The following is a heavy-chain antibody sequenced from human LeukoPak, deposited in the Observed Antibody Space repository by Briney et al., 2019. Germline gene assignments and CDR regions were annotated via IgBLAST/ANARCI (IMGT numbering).Heavy chain of an antibody. Sequence: GRSLRLSCAASGFTFSSYGMHWVRQAPGQGLEWVASIKEDGSEKHYVDSVKGRFTISRDNGKNSLYLQMSSLRAEDTAVYYCARDSGWWRFDFWGQGTLVTVSS. CDR1: GFTFSSYG. D-gene: IGHD6-13*01. V-gene: IGHV3-7*03. J-gene: IGHJ4*02. CDR2: IKEDGSEK. CDR3: ARDSGWWRFDF.